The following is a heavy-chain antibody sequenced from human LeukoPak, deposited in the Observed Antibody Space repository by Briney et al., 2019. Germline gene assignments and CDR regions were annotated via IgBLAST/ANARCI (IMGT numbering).Heavy chain of an antibody. V-gene: IGHV3-21*04. Sequence: GGSLRLSCAASGFSFSTYTMNWARQAPGKGLEWVSSISGSGSYIYYADSVKGRFTISRDNSKNSLYLQMNSLRAEDTALYYCAKDVEAAAGSEYDYWGQGTLVTVSS. J-gene: IGHJ4*02. CDR3: AKDVEAAAGSEYDY. CDR2: ISGSGSYI. D-gene: IGHD6-13*01. CDR1: GFSFSTYT.